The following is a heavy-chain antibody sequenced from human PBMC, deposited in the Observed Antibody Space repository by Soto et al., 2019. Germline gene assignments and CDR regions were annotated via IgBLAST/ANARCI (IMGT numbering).Heavy chain of an antibody. D-gene: IGHD3-22*01. CDR3: ARERAPDYYDSSGYNDAFDI. CDR2: IYSGGST. J-gene: IGHJ3*02. V-gene: IGHV3-53*01. CDR1: GFTVSSNY. Sequence: PGGSLRLSCAASGFTVSSNYMSWVRQAPGKGLEWVSVIYSGGSTYYADSVKGRFTISRDNSKNTLYLQMNSLRAEDTAVYYCARERAPDYYDSSGYNDAFDIWGQGTMVTVSS.